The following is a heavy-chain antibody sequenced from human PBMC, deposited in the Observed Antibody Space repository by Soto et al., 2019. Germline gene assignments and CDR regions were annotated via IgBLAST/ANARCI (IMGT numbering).Heavy chain of an antibody. Sequence: QVQLVQSGVEVREPGASVKVSCKAVRYIFTNYGVSWVRQAPGQWLEWMGWITAYNGNTGYAQKFQGRVTMTTDASTSTAYMKLGSLRSDDTDIYYCERAMTGYGMDVWGQGTTVTVSS. V-gene: IGHV1-18*01. CDR2: ITAYNGNT. J-gene: IGHJ6*02. CDR3: ERAMTGYGMDV. CDR1: RYIFTNYG.